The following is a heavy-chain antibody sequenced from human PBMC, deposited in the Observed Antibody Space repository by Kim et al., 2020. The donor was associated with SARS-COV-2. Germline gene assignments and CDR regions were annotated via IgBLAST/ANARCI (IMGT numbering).Heavy chain of an antibody. D-gene: IGHD5-12*01. J-gene: IGHJ6*02. CDR1: GFTFGDYA. V-gene: IGHV3-9*01. CDR2: ISWNSGSI. Sequence: SLRLSCAASGFTFGDYAMHWVRQAPGKGLEWVSGISWNSGSIGYADSVKGRFTISRDNAKNSLYLQMNSLRAEDTALYYCAAVEDSGYPLYGMDVWGQGTTVTVSS. CDR3: AAVEDSGYPLYGMDV.